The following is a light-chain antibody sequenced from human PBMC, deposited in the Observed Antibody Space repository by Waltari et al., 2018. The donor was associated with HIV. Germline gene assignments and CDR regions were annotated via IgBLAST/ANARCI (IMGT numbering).Light chain of an antibody. CDR1: NPNMGNGY. CDR3: GTWDRTLSGGV. V-gene: IGLV1-51*01. J-gene: IGLJ3*02. CDR2: DNN. Sequence: QSVFTQPPSVSAAPGEKVTISCSASNPNMGNGYVSWYQHLPGAAPKLLIYDNNKRPSGIPDRFSGSKSGTSATLDITGLQTGDEADYYCGTWDRTLSGGVFGGGTKLTVL.